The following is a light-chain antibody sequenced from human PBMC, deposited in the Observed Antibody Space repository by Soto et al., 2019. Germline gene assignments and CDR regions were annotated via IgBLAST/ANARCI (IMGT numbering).Light chain of an antibody. Sequence: DIQMTQSPSTLSASIGDRVTITCRASQSIRSQLAWYQQKPGKAPKVLIYDASSLESVVPSRFSGSRSGTEFTLSISSLQPDDFAAYSSQQYNRYKTFGQGTKVAIK. V-gene: IGKV1-5*01. CDR1: QSIRSQ. CDR3: QQYNRYKT. CDR2: DAS. J-gene: IGKJ1*01.